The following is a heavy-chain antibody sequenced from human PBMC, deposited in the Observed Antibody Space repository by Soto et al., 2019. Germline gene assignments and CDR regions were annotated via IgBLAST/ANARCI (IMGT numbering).Heavy chain of an antibody. V-gene: IGHV1-18*01. J-gene: IGHJ6*02. D-gene: IGHD3-22*01. CDR1: GYTFASYG. CDR3: ARDRYYYYDSSGYREAYYGMDV. CDR2: ISAYNGNT. Sequence: GASVKVSCKASGYTFASYGISWVRQAPGQGLEWMGWISAYNGNTNYAQKLQGRVTMTTDTSTSTAYMELRSLRSDDPAVYYCARDRYYYYDSSGYREAYYGMDVWGQGTTVTVSS.